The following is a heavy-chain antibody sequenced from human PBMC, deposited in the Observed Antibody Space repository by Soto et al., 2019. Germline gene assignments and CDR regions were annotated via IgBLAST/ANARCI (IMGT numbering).Heavy chain of an antibody. D-gene: IGHD2-15*01. CDR2: IKTKTEGEAT. CDR1: DFTISNAW. CDR3: TTGSVEGV. Sequence: EVQLVEAGGGLVKPGGSLRLSCAASDFTISNAWMNWVRQAPGKGLEWVGRIKTKTEGEATDYAAPLKGRFTISRDDSKNPLFPQKKRLKTEETAVYYCTTGSVEGVWGQGATVTVSS. J-gene: IGHJ6*02. V-gene: IGHV3-15*07.